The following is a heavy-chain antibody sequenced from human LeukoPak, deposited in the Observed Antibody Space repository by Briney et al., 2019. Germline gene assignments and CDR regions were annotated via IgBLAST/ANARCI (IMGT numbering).Heavy chain of an antibody. CDR3: ARALITIFGVADYYYYYMDV. CDR1: GFTFRSYS. V-gene: IGHV3-21*01. CDR2: IDPSSTYI. J-gene: IGHJ6*03. D-gene: IGHD3-3*01. Sequence: PGGSLRLSCAASGFTFRSYSMNWVRQAPGKGLEWVSAIDPSSTYIYYADSVKGRFTISRDNAENSLYLQMNSLRVEDTAVYYCARALITIFGVADYYYYYMDVWGKGTTVTVSS.